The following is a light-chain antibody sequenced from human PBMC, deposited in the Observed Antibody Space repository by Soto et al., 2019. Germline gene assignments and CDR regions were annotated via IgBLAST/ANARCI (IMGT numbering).Light chain of an antibody. J-gene: IGLJ2*01. CDR3: AAWDDSLNVV. Sequence: QSVLTQPPSASGTPGQRVTISCSGSNSNIGSRTVNWYQQLPGTAPKLLMSGNNQRPSGVPDLFSGSKSGASASLAINGLESEDADDYYCAAWDDSLNVVFGGGTKLTVL. CDR1: NSNIGSRT. CDR2: GNN. V-gene: IGLV1-44*01.